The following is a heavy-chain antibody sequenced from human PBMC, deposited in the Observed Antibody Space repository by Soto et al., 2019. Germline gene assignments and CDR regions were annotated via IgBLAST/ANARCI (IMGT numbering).Heavy chain of an antibody. V-gene: IGHV4-31*03. CDR2: IYYSGST. J-gene: IGHJ6*02. CDR1: GGSISSGGYY. D-gene: IGHD3-3*01. Sequence: SETLSLTCTVSGGSISSGGYYWSWIRQHPGKGLEWIGYIYYSGSTYYNPSLKSRVTISVDTSKNQFSLKLSSVTAADTAVYYCARDGSYDFWSGQSYDHYGMAVWGQGTSVTVSS. CDR3: ARDGSYDFWSGQSYDHYGMAV.